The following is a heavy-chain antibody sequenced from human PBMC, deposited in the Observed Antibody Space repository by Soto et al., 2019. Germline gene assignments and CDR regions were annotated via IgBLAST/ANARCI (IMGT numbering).Heavy chain of an antibody. D-gene: IGHD2-15*01. CDR2: MNPNSGNT. CDR3: ARGLRYCSGGYCFIHFDY. V-gene: IGHV1-8*01. CDR1: GYTFTNYD. Sequence: ASVKVSCKASGYTFTNYDINWVRQATGQGLEWMGWMNPNSGNTGYAQKFQGRVTMTRNTSVSTAYMELSSLRSEDTAMYFFARGLRYCSGGYCFIHFDYWGLGTLVTVSS. J-gene: IGHJ4*02.